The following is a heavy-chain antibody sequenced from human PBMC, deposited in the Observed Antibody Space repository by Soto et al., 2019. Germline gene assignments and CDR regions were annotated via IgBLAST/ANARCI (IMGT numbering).Heavy chain of an antibody. Sequence: EVRLLESGGGLVQPGGSLTLYCTASGLTFSNYAMTWVRQAPGKGLEWVSGISGSGNMKYYADSVKGHFTISRDNSKNTLYLRMDSLRDEDTAVYYCAKETVEADQVPIPGDSWGQGTLVTVSS. D-gene: IGHD3-10*01. J-gene: IGHJ5*02. CDR3: AKETVEADQVPIPGDS. V-gene: IGHV3-23*01. CDR2: ISGSGNMK. CDR1: GLTFSNYA.